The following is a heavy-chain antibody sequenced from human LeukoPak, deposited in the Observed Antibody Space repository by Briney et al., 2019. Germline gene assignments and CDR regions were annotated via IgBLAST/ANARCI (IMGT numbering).Heavy chain of an antibody. J-gene: IGHJ4*02. CDR2: IKSKTDGGTT. CDR3: TTIYDSSGYCVY. CDR1: GFTFNSYT. D-gene: IGHD3-22*01. Sequence: GGSLRLSCAASGFTFNSYTMSWVRQAPGKGLEWVGRIKSKTDGGTTDYAAPVKGRFTISRDDSKNTLYLQMNSLKTEDTAVYYCTTIYDSSGYCVYWGQGTLVTVSS. V-gene: IGHV3-15*01.